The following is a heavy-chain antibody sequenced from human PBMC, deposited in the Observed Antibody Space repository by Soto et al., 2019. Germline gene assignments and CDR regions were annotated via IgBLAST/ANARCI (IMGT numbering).Heavy chain of an antibody. CDR1: GYTFTSYG. Sequence: GASVKVSCKASGYTFTSYGISWVRQAPGQGLEWMGWISAYNGNTNYAQKLQGRVTMTTDTSTSTAYMELRSLRSDDTAVYYCARVYLGYCSSTSCLYNWFDPWGQGTLVTVSS. CDR2: ISAYNGNT. CDR3: ARVYLGYCSSTSCLYNWFDP. V-gene: IGHV1-18*01. D-gene: IGHD2-2*01. J-gene: IGHJ5*02.